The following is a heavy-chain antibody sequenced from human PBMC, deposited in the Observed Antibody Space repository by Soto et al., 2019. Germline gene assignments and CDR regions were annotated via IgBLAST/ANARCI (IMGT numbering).Heavy chain of an antibody. J-gene: IGHJ4*02. Sequence: EVQLVESGGGLVQPGGSLRLSCAASGFTFDDYAIHWVRQAPGKGLEWVSGISWNGAATGYMNSVKGRFSISRDNTKNTLDLQMNRLRSEDTAVYYCATLPLYGSGFDCWGQGTLVTVSS. CDR2: ISWNGAAT. CDR3: ATLPLYGSGFDC. D-gene: IGHD3-10*01. CDR1: GFTFDDYA. V-gene: IGHV3-9*01.